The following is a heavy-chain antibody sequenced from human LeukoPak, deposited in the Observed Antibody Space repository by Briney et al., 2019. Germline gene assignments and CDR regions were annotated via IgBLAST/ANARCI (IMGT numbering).Heavy chain of an antibody. J-gene: IGHJ4*02. Sequence: SETLSLTCTVSGGSISSGGHAWSWRREPRGKGREGMWEINHSGRTNYNPYNKSRVPISADTTQNHYSLKLSSGTAADTAVYYCARGMDSSSWGQGTLVTVSS. CDR1: GGSISSGGHA. CDR3: ARGMDSSS. V-gene: IGHV4-39*07. CDR2: INHSGRT. D-gene: IGHD3-22*01.